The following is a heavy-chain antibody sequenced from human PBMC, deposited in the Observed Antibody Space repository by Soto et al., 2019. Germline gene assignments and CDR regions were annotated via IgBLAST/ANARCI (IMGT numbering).Heavy chain of an antibody. CDR2: IIPIFGTA. CDR3: ARKAGIAAAGTAVNYYYYGMDV. CDR1: GGTFSSYA. V-gene: IGHV1-69*13. D-gene: IGHD6-13*01. J-gene: IGHJ6*02. Sequence: ASVKVSCKASGGTFSSYAISWVRQAPGQGLEWMGGIIPIFGTANYAQKFQGRVTITADESTSTAYMELSSLRSEDTAVYYCARKAGIAAAGTAVNYYYYGMDVWGQGTTVTVSS.